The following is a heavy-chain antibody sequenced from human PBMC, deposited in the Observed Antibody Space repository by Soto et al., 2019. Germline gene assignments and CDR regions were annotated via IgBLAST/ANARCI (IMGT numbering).Heavy chain of an antibody. CDR3: ARHCRGGTCSPANYCDY. Sequence: QVQLQESGPGLVKPSQNLSLTCTVSGDSITSGTYYWSWIRQYPGKGLDWIGYIYYNGSPYYNPSLKSRVTISLDTSKNQFDLQLRSVTAADPAIYYCARHCRGGTCSPANYCDYWGQGALVIVSS. CDR2: IYYNGSP. CDR1: GDSITSGTYY. J-gene: IGHJ4*02. V-gene: IGHV4-31*03. D-gene: IGHD2-15*01.